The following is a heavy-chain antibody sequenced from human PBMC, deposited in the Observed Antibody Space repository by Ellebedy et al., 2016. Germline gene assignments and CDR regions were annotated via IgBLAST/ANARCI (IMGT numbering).Heavy chain of an antibody. CDR1: GFTVSTNY. Sequence: GESLKISCAASGFTVSTNYMKWVRQAPGEGLVWVSRINSDGSRSTYADSVKGRFTISRDNAKNTLYLQMNSLRAEDTAVYYCARDGIVGGPTEYYFDSWGQGTLVTVSS. D-gene: IGHD1-26*01. V-gene: IGHV3-74*01. CDR2: INSDGSRS. CDR3: ARDGIVGGPTEYYFDS. J-gene: IGHJ4*02.